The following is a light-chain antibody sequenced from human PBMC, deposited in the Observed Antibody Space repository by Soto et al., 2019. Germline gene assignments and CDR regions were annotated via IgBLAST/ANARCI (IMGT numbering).Light chain of an antibody. CDR1: QSISNW. V-gene: IGKV1-5*03. CDR2: KAS. CDR3: QQYNSYSRT. J-gene: IGKJ1*01. Sequence: DIQITQSPSTLSASVGDRVTITCRASQSISNWLAWYQQKPGKAPKLLIYKASSLESGVPSRFSGSGSGTEFTLTISSLQPDDFATEYCQQYNSYSRTFGQGTKVEIK.